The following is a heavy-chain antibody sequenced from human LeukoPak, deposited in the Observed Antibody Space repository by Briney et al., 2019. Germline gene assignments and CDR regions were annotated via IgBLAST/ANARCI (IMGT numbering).Heavy chain of an antibody. Sequence: GGSLRLSCAASGLTFSSYAKNWVRQAPGKGLEWVSGISGSGGKTYYADSVKGRFTISRDNSKNTLYLQMNSLRVEDTAAYYCAKVLDSSGYYYYFDYWGQGTLVTVSS. J-gene: IGHJ4*02. V-gene: IGHV3-23*01. D-gene: IGHD3-22*01. CDR1: GLTFSSYA. CDR2: ISGSGGKT. CDR3: AKVLDSSGYYYYFDY.